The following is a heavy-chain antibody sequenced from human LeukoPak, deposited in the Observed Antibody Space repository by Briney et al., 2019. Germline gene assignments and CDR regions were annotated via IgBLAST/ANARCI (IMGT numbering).Heavy chain of an antibody. CDR2: IYTSGST. Sequence: PSETLSLTCTVSGGSISSYYWSWIRQPPGKGLEWIGYIYTSGSTNYNPSLNSRVTISVDTSKNQFSLKLSSVTAADTAVYYCARHARRTPFDYWGQGTLVTVSS. V-gene: IGHV4-4*09. D-gene: IGHD6-25*01. CDR3: ARHARRTPFDY. J-gene: IGHJ4*02. CDR1: GGSISSYY.